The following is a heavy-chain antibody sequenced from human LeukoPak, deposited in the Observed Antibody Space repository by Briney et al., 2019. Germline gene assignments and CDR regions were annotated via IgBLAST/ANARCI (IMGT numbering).Heavy chain of an antibody. V-gene: IGHV3-48*03. CDR2: ISSSGSTI. Sequence: PGGSLRLSCAASGFTFSSYEMNWVRQAPGKGLEWVSYISSSGSTIYYADSVKGRFTISRDNAKNSLYLQMNSLRAEDTAVYYCAKGGTTLIFDAFDIWGQGTMVTVSS. J-gene: IGHJ3*02. CDR3: AKGGTTLIFDAFDI. D-gene: IGHD4-17*01. CDR1: GFTFSSYE.